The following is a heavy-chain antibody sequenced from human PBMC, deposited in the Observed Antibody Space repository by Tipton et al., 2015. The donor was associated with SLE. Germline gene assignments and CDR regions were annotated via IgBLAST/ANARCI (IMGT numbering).Heavy chain of an antibody. CDR1: GGSISRYY. CDR2: IHYSGRT. Sequence: TLSLTCTVSGGSISRYYWSWIRQPPGKRLEWIGYIHYSGRTSYNPSLKSRVTISVDTSKNRFSLRLTSVTAADTAVYYCARATDWNLSPDVWGKGTTVTVSS. V-gene: IGHV4-59*12. CDR3: ARATDWNLSPDV. D-gene: IGHD1-7*01. J-gene: IGHJ6*04.